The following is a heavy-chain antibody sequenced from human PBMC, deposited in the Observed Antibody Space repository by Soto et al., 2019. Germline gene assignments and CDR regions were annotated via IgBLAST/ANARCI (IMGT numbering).Heavy chain of an antibody. V-gene: IGHV4-39*01. CDR3: ARYYGSGSYYSPVDYYGMDV. Sequence: SETLSLTCTVSGGSISSSSYYWGWIRQPPWKGLEWIGSIYYSGSTYYNPSLKSRVTISVDTSKNQFSLKLSSVTAADTAVYYCARYYGSGSYYSPVDYYGMDVWGQGXTVTVSS. J-gene: IGHJ6*02. D-gene: IGHD3-10*01. CDR1: GGSISSSSYY. CDR2: IYYSGST.